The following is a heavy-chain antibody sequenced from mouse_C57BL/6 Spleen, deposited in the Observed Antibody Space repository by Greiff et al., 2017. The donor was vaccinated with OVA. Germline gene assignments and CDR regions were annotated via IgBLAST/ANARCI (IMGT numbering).Heavy chain of an antibody. CDR1: GFTFNTYA. Sequence: EVQLVESGGGLVQPKGSLKLSCAASGFTFNTYAMHWVRQAPGKGLEWVARIRSKSSNYATSYADSVKYRFTISRDDSQSMLYLQTNNLKTEDTAMYYCVRDSNWDDAMDYWGQGTSVTVSS. V-gene: IGHV10-3*01. D-gene: IGHD4-1*02. CDR3: VRDSNWDDAMDY. J-gene: IGHJ4*01. CDR2: IRSKSSNYAT.